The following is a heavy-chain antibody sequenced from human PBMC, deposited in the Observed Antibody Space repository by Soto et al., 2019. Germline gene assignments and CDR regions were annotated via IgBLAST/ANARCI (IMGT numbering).Heavy chain of an antibody. J-gene: IGHJ4*02. D-gene: IGHD3-16*01. Sequence: QVQLQESGPGLVKSSETLSLTCTVSGGSMSSFYWSWIRQPAGKGLEGIARIYGFGGTKYTPSLKSRVSLSLDTSQKKFSLTLTSVTAADTAVYYCAREEASSYASRHFHDWGQGTLVTVSS. CDR1: GGSMSSFY. CDR2: IYGFGGT. V-gene: IGHV4-4*07. CDR3: AREEASSYASRHFHD.